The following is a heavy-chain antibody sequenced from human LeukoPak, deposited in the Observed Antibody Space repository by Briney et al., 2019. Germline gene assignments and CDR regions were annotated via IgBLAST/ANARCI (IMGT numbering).Heavy chain of an antibody. CDR3: ARDLYGPFDY. CDR1: GFSFSSYA. CDR2: IKQDGSEK. V-gene: IGHV3-7*01. J-gene: IGHJ4*02. D-gene: IGHD2-8*01. Sequence: GGSLRLSCAASGFSFSSYAMSWVRQAPGKGLEWVANIKQDGSEKYYVDSVKGRFTISRDNAKKSLYLQMNSLRAEDTAVYYCARDLYGPFDYWGQGTLATVSS.